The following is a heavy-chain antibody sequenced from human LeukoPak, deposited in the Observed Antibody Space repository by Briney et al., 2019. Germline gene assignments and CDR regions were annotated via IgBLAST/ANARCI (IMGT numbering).Heavy chain of an antibody. Sequence: ASVKVSCKASGYTFTSYGISWVRQAPGQGLEWMGWISAYNGNTNYAQKLQGRVTMTRDMSTSTVYMELSSLRSEDTAVYYCARSSSSWWDVWGKGTTVTVSS. D-gene: IGHD6-13*01. J-gene: IGHJ6*04. CDR1: GYTFTSYG. V-gene: IGHV1-18*01. CDR3: ARSSSSWWDV. CDR2: ISAYNGNT.